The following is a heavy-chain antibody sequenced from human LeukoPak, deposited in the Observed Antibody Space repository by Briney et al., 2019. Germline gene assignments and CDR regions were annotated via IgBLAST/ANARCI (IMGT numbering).Heavy chain of an antibody. CDR1: RGTFSSYA. V-gene: IGHV1-69*04. D-gene: IGHD3-22*01. Sequence: SVKVSCKASRGTFSSYAVSWGRQAPGQGLEWMGRIIPILGIANYAQKFQGRVTITADKSTSTAYMELSSLRSEDTAVYYCARTPHDSSGYREYFQHWGQGTLVTVSS. CDR2: IIPILGIA. CDR3: ARTPHDSSGYREYFQH. J-gene: IGHJ1*01.